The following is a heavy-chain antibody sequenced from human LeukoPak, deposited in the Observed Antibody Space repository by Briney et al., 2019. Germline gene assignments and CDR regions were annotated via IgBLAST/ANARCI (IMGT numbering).Heavy chain of an antibody. J-gene: IGHJ4*02. D-gene: IGHD1-26*01. V-gene: IGHV1-18*01. CDR1: GYTFTSSG. Sequence: ASVKVSCKASGYTFTSSGISWVRQAPGQGLEWMGWISAYNGNTNYAQKLQGRVTMTTDTSTSTAYMELRSLRSDDTAVYYCARDWDYSGSYWERLPLDYWGQGTLVTVSS. CDR3: ARDWDYSGSYWERLPLDY. CDR2: ISAYNGNT.